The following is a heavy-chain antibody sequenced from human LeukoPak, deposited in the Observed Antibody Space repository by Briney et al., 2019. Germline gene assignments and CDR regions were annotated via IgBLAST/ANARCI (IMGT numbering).Heavy chain of an antibody. Sequence: SETLSLTCAVSGGSISSNNWWSWVRQPPGKGLEWIGEIFHSGTTNYNPSLKSRVTISVDESKNQFSLILSSVTAADTAVYYCASGSGSYFPWGQGTLVTVSS. V-gene: IGHV4-4*02. CDR3: ASGSGSYFP. J-gene: IGHJ5*02. CDR1: GGSISSNNW. D-gene: IGHD1-26*01. CDR2: IFHSGTT.